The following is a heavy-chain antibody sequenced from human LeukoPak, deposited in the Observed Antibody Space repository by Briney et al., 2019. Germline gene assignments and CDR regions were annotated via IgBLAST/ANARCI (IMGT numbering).Heavy chain of an antibody. Sequence: GGSLRLSCAASGFTFSGYAMSWVRQAPGKGLEWVSAISGSGGSTYYADSVKGRFTISRDNSENTLYLQMNSLRAEDTAVYYCAKDKDYYFDYWGQGTLVTVSS. CDR2: ISGSGGST. D-gene: IGHD3/OR15-3a*01. CDR1: GFTFSGYA. V-gene: IGHV3-23*01. J-gene: IGHJ4*02. CDR3: AKDKDYYFDY.